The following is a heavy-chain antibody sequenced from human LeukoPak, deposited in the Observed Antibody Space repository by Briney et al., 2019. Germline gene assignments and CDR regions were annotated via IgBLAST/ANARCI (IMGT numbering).Heavy chain of an antibody. V-gene: IGHV1-8*02. Sequence: GASVKVSCKASGYTFTSYGISWVRQATGHGLEWMGWMNPNSGDTAYAQTFQGRITMTRSTSITTAYMELSGLRSEDTAVYYCARGLGSYDSSELTWPMISFWGQGTQVTVSS. J-gene: IGHJ4*02. D-gene: IGHD3-22*01. CDR3: ARGLGSYDSSELTWPMISF. CDR2: MNPNSGDT. CDR1: GYTFTSYG.